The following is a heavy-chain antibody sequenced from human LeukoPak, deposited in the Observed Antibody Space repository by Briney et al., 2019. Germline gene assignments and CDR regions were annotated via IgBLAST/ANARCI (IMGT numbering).Heavy chain of an antibody. J-gene: IGHJ3*02. CDR2: IYHSGST. CDR3: ARGPNYYGSGSYFSGAFDI. Sequence: SGTLSLTCAVSGVSISSSNWWSWVRQPPEKGLEWIGEIYHSGSTNYNPSLKSRVTISVDKSKDQFSLKLSSVTAADTAVYYCARGPNYYGSGSYFSGAFDIWGQGTMVTVSS. V-gene: IGHV4-4*02. D-gene: IGHD3-10*01. CDR1: GVSISSSNW.